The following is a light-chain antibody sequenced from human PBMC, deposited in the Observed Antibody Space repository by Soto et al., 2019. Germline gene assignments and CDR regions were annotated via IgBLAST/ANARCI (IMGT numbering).Light chain of an antibody. CDR3: QQLNSYG. V-gene: IGKV1-9*01. Sequence: DIQLTQSPSFLSASVGDRVTITCRASQGISSYLAWYQQKPGKAPKLLIYAASTLQSGVPSRFSGSGSGTEFTLTISSLQPEDVATYYCQQLNSYGFGPVTNVDIK. J-gene: IGKJ3*01. CDR2: AAS. CDR1: QGISSY.